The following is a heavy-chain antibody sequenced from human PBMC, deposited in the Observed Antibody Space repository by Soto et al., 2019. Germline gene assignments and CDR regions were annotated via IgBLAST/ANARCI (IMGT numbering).Heavy chain of an antibody. J-gene: IGHJ6*03. CDR3: ASLYGAYHEAYHYYYMDV. D-gene: IGHD4-17*01. Sequence: PGGSLRLSCAASGFTFSSYWMHWVRQAPGKGLVWFSRINSDGSSTSYADSVKGRSTISRDNAKNTLYLQMNSLTAEDTAVYYCASLYGAYHEAYHYYYMDVWGKGTTVTVSS. CDR1: GFTFSSYW. CDR2: INSDGSST. V-gene: IGHV3-74*01.